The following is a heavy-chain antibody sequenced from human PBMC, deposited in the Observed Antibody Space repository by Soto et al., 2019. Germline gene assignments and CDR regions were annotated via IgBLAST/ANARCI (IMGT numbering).Heavy chain of an antibody. Sequence: GESVKISCKGSGYNFANYWIGWVRQMPGKGLEWMGMIFPGDSDTKNSPSLQGQITMSVDKSDSSAYLQWRSLKASDTAMYYCAAGYTTGLDAFDIWGQGTMVTVSS. V-gene: IGHV5-51*01. CDR1: GYNFANYW. D-gene: IGHD6-13*01. CDR2: IFPGDSDT. CDR3: AAGYTTGLDAFDI. J-gene: IGHJ3*02.